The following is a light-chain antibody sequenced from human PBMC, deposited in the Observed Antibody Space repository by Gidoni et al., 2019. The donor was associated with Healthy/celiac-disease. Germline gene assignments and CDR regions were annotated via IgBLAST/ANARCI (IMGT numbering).Light chain of an antibody. CDR3: MQALQTREIP. V-gene: IGKV2-28*01. J-gene: IGKJ3*01. CDR1: QSLLHSNGYNY. CDR2: LGS. Sequence: DIVMTQSPLSLPVTPGEPASISCRSSQSLLHSNGYNYLDWYLQKPGQSPPLLIYLGSNRASGVPDRFSVSGSGTDFTLKLSRVEAEDVGVYYCMQALQTREIPFGPGTKVDIK.